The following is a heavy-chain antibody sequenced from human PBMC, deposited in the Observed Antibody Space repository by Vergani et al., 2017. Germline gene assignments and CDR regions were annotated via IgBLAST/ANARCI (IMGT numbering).Heavy chain of an antibody. CDR1: GGSIRSGGYY. J-gene: IGHJ5*02. CDR2: IYYSGST. V-gene: IGHV4-31*03. CDR3: ARQSTIEWLVILGWFDP. Sequence: QVELQESGPGRVKPSQTLSLTRTVSGGSIRSGGYYWSWVRQHPGMGLGWVGYIYYSGSTYYNTSLKSRVTISVDTSKKQFSLKLSSVTAADTAGYFCARQSTIEWLVILGWFDPCWQRGLVIVFS. D-gene: IGHD6-19*01.